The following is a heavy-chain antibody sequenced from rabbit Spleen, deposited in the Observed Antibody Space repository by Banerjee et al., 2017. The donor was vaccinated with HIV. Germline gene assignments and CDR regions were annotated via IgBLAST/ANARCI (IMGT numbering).Heavy chain of an antibody. CDR1: GFSFSSGYD. CDR2: IYSSDSRT. D-gene: IGHD3-1*01. V-gene: IGHV1S45*01. J-gene: IGHJ2*01. CDR3: ARDRDVGGAGVNLGFDP. Sequence: QEQLVESGGGLVKPGASLTLTCTASGFSFSSGYDMCWVRQAPGKGLEWIACIYSSDSRTYYATWAKGRFTISKTSSTTVTLQMTSLTAADTATYFCARDRDVGGAGVNLGFDPWGPGTLVTVS.